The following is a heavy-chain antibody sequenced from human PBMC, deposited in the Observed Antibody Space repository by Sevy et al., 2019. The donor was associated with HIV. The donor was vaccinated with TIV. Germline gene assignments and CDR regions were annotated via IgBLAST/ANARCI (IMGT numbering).Heavy chain of an antibody. Sequence: GGSLRLSCAASGFTFSIYRMHWVRQAPGKGLEWVALISYDGSKKFYAYSVTGRFNISRDNSKNRVYLQVDSLRDEDTAVYHCAKAEGLWFGEFPFDSWGQGTLVTVSS. D-gene: IGHD3-10*01. CDR1: GFTFSIYR. J-gene: IGHJ4*02. V-gene: IGHV3-30*18. CDR2: ISYDGSKK. CDR3: AKAEGLWFGEFPFDS.